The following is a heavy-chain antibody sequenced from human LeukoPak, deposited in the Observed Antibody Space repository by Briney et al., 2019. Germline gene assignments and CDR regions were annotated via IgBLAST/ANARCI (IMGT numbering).Heavy chain of an antibody. V-gene: IGHV3-30*03. CDR2: ISDDGNNK. J-gene: IGHJ4*02. D-gene: IGHD2/OR15-2a*01. CDR3: AGGFYFFDY. Sequence: GGSLRLSCAASGFTFSTYGMHWVRQAPGRGLEGVAAISDDGNNKYYADSVKGRFTISRDNSKNTLYLQLNSQRAEDTAVYYCAGGFYFFDYLGQGTLVTVSS. CDR1: GFTFSTYG.